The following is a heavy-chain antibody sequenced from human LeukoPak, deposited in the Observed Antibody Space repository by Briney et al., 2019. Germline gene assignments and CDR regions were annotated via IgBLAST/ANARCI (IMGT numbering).Heavy chain of an antibody. CDR3: ARVGPYSSGWYYFDY. J-gene: IGHJ4*02. CDR1: GFTFSSYD. Sequence: SGGSLRLSCAASGFTFSSYDMHWVRQATGKGLEWVSAIGTAGDTYYPGSVKGRFTISRENAKNSLYLQMNSLRAGDTAVYYCARVGPYSSGWYYFDYWGQGTLVTVSS. V-gene: IGHV3-13*01. D-gene: IGHD6-19*01. CDR2: IGTAGDT.